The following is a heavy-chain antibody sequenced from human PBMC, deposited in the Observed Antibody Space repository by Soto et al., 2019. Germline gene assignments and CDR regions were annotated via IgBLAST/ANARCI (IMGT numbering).Heavy chain of an antibody. V-gene: IGHV3-53*01. Sequence: GGSLRLSCAASGFTVSRNYVSWVRQAPGKGLAWVSLSYSGGTTDYADSVKGRFTISRDNSKNILYLQMNSLRAEDTAVYYCAKGITDTGGYYYYSMDVWGQGTAVTVSS. CDR2: SYSGGTT. CDR1: GFTVSRNY. D-gene: IGHD3-16*01. CDR3: AKGITDTGGYYYYSMDV. J-gene: IGHJ6*02.